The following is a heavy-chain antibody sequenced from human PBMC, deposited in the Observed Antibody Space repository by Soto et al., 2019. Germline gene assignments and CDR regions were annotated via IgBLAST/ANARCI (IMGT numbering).Heavy chain of an antibody. CDR3: TRGGARWLPYS. Sequence: SEPLSLTCTVSGGSISSGGYYWSWIRQHPGKGLEWIASIFHSGTTFYNPSLRSRVTISVDTSRNELSLNLSSVTAADTAVYFCTRGGARWLPYSLGQGTLVTVSS. V-gene: IGHV4-39*07. D-gene: IGHD5-12*01. CDR1: GGSISSGGYY. CDR2: IFHSGTT. J-gene: IGHJ4*02.